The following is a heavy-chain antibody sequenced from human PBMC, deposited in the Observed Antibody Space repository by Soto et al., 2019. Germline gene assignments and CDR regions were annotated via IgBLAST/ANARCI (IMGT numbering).Heavy chain of an antibody. CDR2: MNPHSGHT. CDR1: GYTFTSHD. D-gene: IGHD2-2*01. CDR3: AGDMSTT. J-gene: IGHJ5*02. V-gene: IGHV1-8*01. Sequence: QVQLVQSGAEVKKPGASVKVSCKASGYTFTSHDINWMRQATGQGLEWMGWMNPHSGHTNYAQKFQGRVTMTRDTSISTAYMELTSLRSEDTDVYDCAGDMSTTWGQGTLVTVSS.